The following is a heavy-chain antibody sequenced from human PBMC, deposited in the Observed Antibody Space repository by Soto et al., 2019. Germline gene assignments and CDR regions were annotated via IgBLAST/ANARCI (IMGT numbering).Heavy chain of an antibody. J-gene: IGHJ4*02. CDR3: ARDEGYYYGSG. Sequence: QVQLQESGPGLVKPSQTLSLTCTVSGGSISSGYYYWSWIHQPPGKGLEWIGYIYSSGKTYYNPSLKSRLTMSVDTSKNQFSLKLSSVTAADTAVYYCARDEGYYYGSGWGQGTLVTVSS. D-gene: IGHD3-10*01. CDR1: GGSISSGYYY. CDR2: IYSSGKT. V-gene: IGHV4-30-4*01.